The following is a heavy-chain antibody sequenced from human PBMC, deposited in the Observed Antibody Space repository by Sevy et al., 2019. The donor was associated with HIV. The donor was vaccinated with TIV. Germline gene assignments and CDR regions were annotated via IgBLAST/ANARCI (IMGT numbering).Heavy chain of an antibody. CDR3: ARLLLVLRFLEKLGYMDV. CDR2: IYYSGST. D-gene: IGHD3-3*01. V-gene: IGHV4-39*01. J-gene: IGHJ6*03. Sequence: SETLSLTCTVSGGSISSSSYYWGWIRQPPGKGLEWIGSIYYSGSTYYNPSLKSRVTISVDTSKNQFSLKRSSVTAADTAVYYCARLLLVLRFLEKLGYMDVWGKGTTVTVSS. CDR1: GGSISSSSYY.